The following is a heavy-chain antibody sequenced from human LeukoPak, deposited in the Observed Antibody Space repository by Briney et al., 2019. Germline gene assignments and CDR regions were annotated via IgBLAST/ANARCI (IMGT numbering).Heavy chain of an antibody. CDR1: GGSISSYY. CDR2: IYGGGST. V-gene: IGHV3-53*01. Sequence: ETLSLTCTVSGGSISSYYWSWIRQPPGKGLEWVSVIYGGGSTFYADSVKGRSTISRDNSQNTMYLQMNGLRAEDTAVYYCATWPGAWYGEDYWGQGTLVTVSS. CDR3: ATWPGAWYGEDY. D-gene: IGHD3-10*01. J-gene: IGHJ4*02.